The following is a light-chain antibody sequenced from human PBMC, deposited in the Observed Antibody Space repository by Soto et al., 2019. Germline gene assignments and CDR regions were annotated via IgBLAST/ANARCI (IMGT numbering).Light chain of an antibody. J-gene: IGKJ4*01. Sequence: EIVLTQSPGTLSLSPGERATLSCRASQSGSNTYLAWHQQKSGQAPRLLIYGASSRATGIPDRFSGSGSGTDFTLTISRLAPEDFAVYYCQKYCTSLPFGGGTKVEI. CDR2: GAS. CDR1: QSGSNTY. V-gene: IGKV3-20*01. CDR3: QKYCTSLP.